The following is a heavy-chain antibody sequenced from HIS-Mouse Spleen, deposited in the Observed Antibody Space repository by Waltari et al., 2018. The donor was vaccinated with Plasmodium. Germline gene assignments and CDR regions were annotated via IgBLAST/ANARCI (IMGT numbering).Heavy chain of an antibody. Sequence: QVQLQQWGAGLLKPSETLSLTCAVYGGSFSGYYWSWIRQPPGKGLEWIGEINHSGSTNYNPSLKGRVTRSVDTSKNQFSLTLSSVTAADTAVYYCARGQLGIDAFDIWGQGTMVTVSS. V-gene: IGHV4-34*01. D-gene: IGHD7-27*01. CDR2: INHSGST. CDR1: GGSFSGYY. CDR3: ARGQLGIDAFDI. J-gene: IGHJ3*02.